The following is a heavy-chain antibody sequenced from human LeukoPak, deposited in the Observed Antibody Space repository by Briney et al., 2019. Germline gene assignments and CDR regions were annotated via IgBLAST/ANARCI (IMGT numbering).Heavy chain of an antibody. D-gene: IGHD2-21*01. Sequence: SETLSLTCTVSGVSISSDKYYWSWIRQRPGKGLEWIGYMYYSGSTSYNPPLKSRASISIDGPKSQFSLRLTSVTAADTAVYYCATPYCGTISCLDVFDVWGQGTTVTVSS. CDR2: MYYSGST. CDR1: GVSISSDKYY. V-gene: IGHV4-31*03. CDR3: ATPYCGTISCLDVFDV. J-gene: IGHJ3*01.